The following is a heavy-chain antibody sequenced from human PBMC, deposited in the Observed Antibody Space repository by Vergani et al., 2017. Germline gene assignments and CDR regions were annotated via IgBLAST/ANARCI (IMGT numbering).Heavy chain of an antibody. Sequence: QVQLQQWGAGLLKPSETLSLTCAVYGGSFSGYYWSWIRQPPGKGLEWIGEINHSGSTNYNPSLKSRVTISVDTSKNQFSLKLSSVTAADTAVYYCARGKFLKYYYGSGSHPPKGAFDIWGQGTMVTVSS. CDR3: ARGKFLKYYYGSGSHPPKGAFDI. D-gene: IGHD3-10*01. CDR1: GGSFSGYY. V-gene: IGHV4-34*01. J-gene: IGHJ3*02. CDR2: INHSGST.